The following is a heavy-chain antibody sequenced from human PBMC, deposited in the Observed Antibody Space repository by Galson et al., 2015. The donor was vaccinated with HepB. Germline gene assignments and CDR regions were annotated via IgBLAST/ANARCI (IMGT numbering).Heavy chain of an antibody. V-gene: IGHV5-51*01. CDR2: IYPGASET. D-gene: IGHD2-21*01. CDR3: ARRQIYGGGIDSMDV. CDR1: GYRFSMYW. J-gene: IGHJ6*02. Sequence: QSGAEVKKPGESLKISCEGSGYRFSMYWIGWVRQMPGRGLEWMGSIYPGASETRYSPSFQGQVTISADKSISTAYLQWSSLKASDTAMYYCARRQIYGGGIDSMDVWSQGTTVTVSS.